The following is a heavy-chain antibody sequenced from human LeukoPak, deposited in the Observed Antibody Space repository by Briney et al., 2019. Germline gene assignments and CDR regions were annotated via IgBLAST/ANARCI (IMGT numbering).Heavy chain of an antibody. CDR3: ARHHDYGDYVLYFDY. CDR2: IYTSGST. Sequence: PSQTLSLTCTVSGGSISSGSYYWSWIRQPAGKGLEWIGRIYTSGSTNYNPSLKSRVTISVDTSKNQFSLKLSSVTAADTAVYYCARHHDYGDYVLYFDYWGQGTLVTVSS. V-gene: IGHV4-61*02. D-gene: IGHD4-17*01. J-gene: IGHJ4*02. CDR1: GGSISSGSYY.